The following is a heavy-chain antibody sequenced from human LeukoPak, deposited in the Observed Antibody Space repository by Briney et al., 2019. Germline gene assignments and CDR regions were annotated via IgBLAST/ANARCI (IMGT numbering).Heavy chain of an antibody. Sequence: GASVKVSCKASGGTFSSYAISWVRQAPGQGLEWMGRIIPIFGTANYAQKFQGRVMITADKSTSTAYMELSSLRSEDTAVYYCARDLSCSGGSCYSHYYYYMDVWGKGTTVTVSS. CDR2: IIPIFGTA. CDR1: GGTFSSYA. CDR3: ARDLSCSGGSCYSHYYYYMDV. J-gene: IGHJ6*03. V-gene: IGHV1-69*06. D-gene: IGHD2-15*01.